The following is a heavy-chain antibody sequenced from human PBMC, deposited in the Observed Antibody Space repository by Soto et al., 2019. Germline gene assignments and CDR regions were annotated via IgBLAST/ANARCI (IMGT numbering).Heavy chain of an antibody. CDR3: ARIGDDCTSTACYIPRHWHFEL. D-gene: IGHD2-2*02. CDR2: IYYSGTT. V-gene: IGHV4-31*11. J-gene: IGHJ2*01. Sequence: SETLSLTCAVSGASISSGGYYWSWIRQHPGKGLEWVGYIYYSGTTYYNPSLMSRISISVDTSNNDFSLNLRSVTAADTAVYYCARIGDDCTSTACYIPRHWHFELWGSGTLVTVSS. CDR1: GASISSGGYY.